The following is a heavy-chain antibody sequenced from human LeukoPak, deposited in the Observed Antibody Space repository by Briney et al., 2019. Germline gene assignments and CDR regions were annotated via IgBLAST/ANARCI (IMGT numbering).Heavy chain of an antibody. V-gene: IGHV3-33*01. D-gene: IGHD6-13*01. CDR1: GFSFSSYG. CDR2: IWYDGSIK. Sequence: LSGGSLRLSCAASGFSFSSYGMHWVRQAPGKGLEWVAVIWYDGSIKYYGDSVKGRFTISRDNSKNTLYLQMNSLSAEDTAVYYCARDLSSSTQPLWFDPWGQGTLVTVSS. CDR3: ARDLSSSTQPLWFDP. J-gene: IGHJ5*02.